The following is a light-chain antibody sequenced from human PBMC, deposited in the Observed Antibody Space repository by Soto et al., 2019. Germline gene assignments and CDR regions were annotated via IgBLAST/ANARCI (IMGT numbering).Light chain of an antibody. CDR1: QSVSTN. CDR3: QKYNNWPPIT. Sequence: DIVMTQSPATLYVSPGERVTLSCRASQSVSTNLAWYQQKPGQSPRLLIFGSYLRATGLPARFSGSGSGTEFTLTIRSLQSEDLAVYYCQKYNNWPPITFGNGTRLAIK. J-gene: IGKJ5*01. V-gene: IGKV3-15*01. CDR2: GSY.